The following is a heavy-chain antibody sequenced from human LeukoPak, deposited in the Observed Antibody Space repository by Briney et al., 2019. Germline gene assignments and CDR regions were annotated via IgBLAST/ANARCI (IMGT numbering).Heavy chain of an antibody. CDR2: INQGGSDK. CDR1: GFTFSGHW. CDR3: TRDRSRAEDD. Sequence: GGSLRLSCAASGFTFSGHWMRWVRQAPGKGLEWVAKINQGGSDKYYVDSVKGRFTISRDNANNLLYLQMTSLRGEDTAVYYCTRDRSRAEDDWGQGTLVTVSS. V-gene: IGHV3-7*01. D-gene: IGHD1-14*01. J-gene: IGHJ4*02.